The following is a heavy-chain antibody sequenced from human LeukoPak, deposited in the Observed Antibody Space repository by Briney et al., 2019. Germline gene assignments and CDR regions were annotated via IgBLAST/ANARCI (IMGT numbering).Heavy chain of an antibody. CDR1: GGSISSSNW. J-gene: IGHJ4*02. Sequence: SETLSLTCSVSGGSISSSNWWSWVRQPPGKGLEWIGEIYHSGSTNYNPSLKSRVTISVDKSKNQFSLKLSSVTAADTAVYYCARSGGWYFPFDYWGQGTLVTVSS. CDR3: ARSGGWYFPFDY. D-gene: IGHD6-19*01. V-gene: IGHV4-4*02. CDR2: IYHSGST.